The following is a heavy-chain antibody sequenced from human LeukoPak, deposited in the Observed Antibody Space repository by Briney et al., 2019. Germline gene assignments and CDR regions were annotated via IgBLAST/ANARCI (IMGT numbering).Heavy chain of an antibody. J-gene: IGHJ6*02. D-gene: IGHD2-15*01. CDR2: IYYSGST. CDR1: GGSVSSGNSY. CDR3: ARDKMYCSGGSCSEGVYYYYYYGMDV. Sequence: PSETLSLTCTVSGGSVSSGNSYWSWIRQPPGKGLEWIGYIYYSGSTNYNPSLKSRVTISVDTSKNQFSLKLSSVTAADTAVYYCARDKMYCSGGSCSEGVYYYYYYGMDVWGQGTTVTVSS. V-gene: IGHV4-61*01.